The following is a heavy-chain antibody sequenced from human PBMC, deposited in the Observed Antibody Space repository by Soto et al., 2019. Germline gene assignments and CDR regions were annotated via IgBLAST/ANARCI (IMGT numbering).Heavy chain of an antibody. CDR2: IYYSGNT. J-gene: IGHJ6*02. V-gene: IGHV4-30-4*01. Sequence: SETLSLTCTVSGDSISSGDYYWSWIRQPPGKGLEWIGCIYYSGNTYYNPSLKRRFSISVDTSKNQFSLQLSSVTVADTAVYYCARDFKRYYYYGMDVWGQGTMVTVSS. CDR1: GDSISSGDYY. CDR3: ARDFKRYYYYGMDV.